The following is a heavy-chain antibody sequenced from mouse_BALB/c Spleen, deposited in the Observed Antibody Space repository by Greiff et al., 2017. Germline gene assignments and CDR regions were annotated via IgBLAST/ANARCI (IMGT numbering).Heavy chain of an antibody. Sequence: VKVVESGPGLVAPSQSLSITCTVSGFSLTSYGVHWVRQPPGKGLEWLGVIWAGGSTNYNSALMSRLSISKDNSKSQVFLKMNSLQTDDTAMYYCASFGRGTGFAYWGQGTLVTVSA. J-gene: IGHJ3*01. CDR1: GFSLTSYG. CDR2: IWAGGST. V-gene: IGHV2-9*02. D-gene: IGHD3-1*01. CDR3: ASFGRGTGFAY.